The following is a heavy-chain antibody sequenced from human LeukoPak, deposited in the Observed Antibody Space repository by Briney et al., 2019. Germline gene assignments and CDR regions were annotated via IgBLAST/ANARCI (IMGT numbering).Heavy chain of an antibody. V-gene: IGHV1-24*01. CDR1: GYTLTELS. D-gene: IGHD5-18*01. J-gene: IGHJ4*02. CDR3: ATEDTAMVNFDY. CDR2: FDPEDGEA. Sequence: ASVKVSCKGSGYTLTELSMHWVRQAPGKGLEWMGGFDPEDGEAISAQKFQGRVTVTEDTSTDTAYMELSSLRSEDTAVYYCATEDTAMVNFDYWGQGTLVTVSS.